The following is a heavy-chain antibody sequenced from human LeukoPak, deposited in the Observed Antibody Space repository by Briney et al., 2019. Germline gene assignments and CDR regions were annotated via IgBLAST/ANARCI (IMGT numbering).Heavy chain of an antibody. J-gene: IGHJ4*02. D-gene: IGHD3-22*01. CDR2: IYNSGNT. CDR3: ARHRLYDTTGYYYDFDS. Sequence: PSETLSLTCAVSGYSISIGYYWGWIRQPPGEGLEWCGSIYNSGNTYDNASLKSRLAVSLDNSKNQFSLNLRSVTASDTAVYYGARHRLYDTTGYYYDFDSWGQGTPVTVSS. V-gene: IGHV4-38-2*01. CDR1: GYSISIGYY.